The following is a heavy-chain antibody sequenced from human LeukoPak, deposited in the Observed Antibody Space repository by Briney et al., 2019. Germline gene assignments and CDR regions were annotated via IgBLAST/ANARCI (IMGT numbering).Heavy chain of an antibody. J-gene: IGHJ4*02. D-gene: IGHD5-18*01. V-gene: IGHV1-46*01. CDR2: INPSGGST. Sequence: GASVKVSCKASGDTFSRYAISWVRQAPGQGLEWMGIINPSGGSTSYAQKFQGRVTMTRDTSTSTVYMELSSLRSEDTAVYYCARHLEPRGYSYGESTSALDYWGQGTLVTVSS. CDR1: GDTFSRYA. CDR3: ARHLEPRGYSYGESTSALDY.